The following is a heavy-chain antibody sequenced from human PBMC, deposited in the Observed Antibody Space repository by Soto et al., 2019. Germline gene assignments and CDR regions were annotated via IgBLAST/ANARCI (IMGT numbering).Heavy chain of an antibody. J-gene: IGHJ6*02. CDR1: GYSFTSYW. CDR2: IYPGDSDT. Sequence: GESLKISCKGSGYSFTSYWIGWVRQMPGKGLEWMGIIYPGDSDTRYSPSLQGHVTISADKSSSTAYLQWSSLKASVTAMYYCARYTPPYDFWSGYPYYYGMDVWGQGTTVTVSS. V-gene: IGHV5-51*01. CDR3: ARYTPPYDFWSGYPYYYGMDV. D-gene: IGHD3-3*01.